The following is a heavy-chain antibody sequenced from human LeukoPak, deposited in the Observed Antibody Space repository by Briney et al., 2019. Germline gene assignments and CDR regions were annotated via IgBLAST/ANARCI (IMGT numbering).Heavy chain of an antibody. V-gene: IGHV4-31*03. J-gene: IGHJ4*02. CDR2: IYDSGTT. CDR1: GGPISNGGYY. Sequence: TPSQTLSLTCTVSGGPISNGGYYWSWIRQHPGKGLEWIGYIYDSGTTYYNPALQSRVTILVDLSDNHFSLKMRSMTAADTAVYFCARGGDRRGFDYWGQGTLVTVSS. CDR3: ARGGDRRGFDY. D-gene: IGHD1-14*01.